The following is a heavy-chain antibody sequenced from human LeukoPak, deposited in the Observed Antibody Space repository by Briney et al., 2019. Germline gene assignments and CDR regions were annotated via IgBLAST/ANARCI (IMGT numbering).Heavy chain of an antibody. CDR3: ARDEREDDILTGYYKLRGFDY. J-gene: IGHJ4*02. V-gene: IGHV4-39*07. CDR1: GGSISSSSYY. CDR2: IYYSGST. D-gene: IGHD3-9*01. Sequence: SETLSLTCTVSGGSISSSSYYWGWIRQPPGKGLEWIGSIYYSGSTYYNPSLKSRVTISVDTSKNQFSLKLSSVTAADTAVYYCARDEREDDILTGYYKLRGFDYWGQGTLVTVSS.